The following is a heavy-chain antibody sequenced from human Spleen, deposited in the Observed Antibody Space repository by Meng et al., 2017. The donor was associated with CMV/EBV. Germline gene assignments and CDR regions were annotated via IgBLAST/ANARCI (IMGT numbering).Heavy chain of an antibody. CDR2: ISAYNSNT. CDR3: ARNAHRDYYDSSGYPRD. V-gene: IGHV1-18*01. D-gene: IGHD3-22*01. J-gene: IGHJ4*02. CDR1: GYVFTGYG. Sequence: ASVKVSCKASGYVFTGYGITWVRQAPGQGVEWMGWISAYNSNTNYAQKFQGRLTMTTDTPTTTAYMELRSLGSDATAVYYCARNAHRDYYDSSGYPRDWGQGTLVTVSS.